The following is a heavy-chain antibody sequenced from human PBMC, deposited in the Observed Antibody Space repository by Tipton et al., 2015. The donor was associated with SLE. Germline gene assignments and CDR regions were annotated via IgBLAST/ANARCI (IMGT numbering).Heavy chain of an antibody. Sequence: TLSLTCTVSGGSISTYFWSWIRQPAGKGPEWIGRILTSGSTDYNSSLKSRVTMSVDTAKNQFSLKLTSVTAADTAVYYCARGMLTWRGAIVGVDVWGQGTTVNVSS. CDR3: ARGMLTWRGAIVGVDV. CDR2: ILTSGST. V-gene: IGHV4-4*07. D-gene: IGHD2-8*01. J-gene: IGHJ6*02. CDR1: GGSISTYF.